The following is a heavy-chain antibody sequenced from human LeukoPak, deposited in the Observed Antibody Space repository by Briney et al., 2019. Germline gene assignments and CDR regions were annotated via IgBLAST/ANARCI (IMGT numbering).Heavy chain of an antibody. Sequence: SETLSLTCAVYGGSFSGYYWSWIRQPPGKGLEWIGEINHSGSTNYNPSLKSRVTISVDTSKNQFSLKLSSVTAADTAVYYCARQRPYYYDSSGYRDAFDIWGQGTMVTVSS. CDR2: INHSGST. CDR1: GGSFSGYY. J-gene: IGHJ3*02. V-gene: IGHV4-34*01. CDR3: ARQRPYYYDSSGYRDAFDI. D-gene: IGHD3-22*01.